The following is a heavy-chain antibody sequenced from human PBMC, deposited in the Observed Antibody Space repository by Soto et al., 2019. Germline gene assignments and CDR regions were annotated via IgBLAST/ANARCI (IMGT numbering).Heavy chain of an antibody. J-gene: IGHJ5*02. V-gene: IGHV4-34*01. D-gene: IGHD1-1*01. CDR2: INHSGST. CDR3: AREGTDTNWFDP. Sequence: PSETLSLTCTVSGGSISSYYWSWIRQPPGKGLEWIGEINHSGSTNYNPSLKSRVTISVDTSKNQFSLKLSSVTAADTAVYYCAREGTDTNWFDPWGQGTLVTVS. CDR1: GGSISSYY.